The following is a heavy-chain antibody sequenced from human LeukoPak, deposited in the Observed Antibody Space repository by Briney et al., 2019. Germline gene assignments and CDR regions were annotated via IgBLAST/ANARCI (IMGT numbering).Heavy chain of an antibody. V-gene: IGHV4-34*01. J-gene: IGHJ4*02. Sequence: SGTLSLTCAVYGGSFSGYYWSWIRQPPGKGLEWIGEINHSGSTNYNPSLKSRVTISVDTSKNQFSLKLSSVTAADTAVYYCAGQVRSPTNSSSWLYAYCDQVPLLTVSS. CDR3: AGQVRSPTNSSSWLYAY. CDR1: GGSFSGYY. D-gene: IGHD6-6*01. CDR2: INHSGST.